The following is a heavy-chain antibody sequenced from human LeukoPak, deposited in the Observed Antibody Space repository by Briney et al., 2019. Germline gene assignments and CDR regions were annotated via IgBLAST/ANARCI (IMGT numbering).Heavy chain of an antibody. Sequence: SGPTLVKPTQTLTLTCTFSGFSLSTSGVGVGWIRQPPGKALEWLALIYWDDDKRYSPSLKSRLTITKDTSKDQVVLTMTNMDPVDTATYYCARNRAGYGMIVDWGQGTLVTVSS. D-gene: IGHD3-22*01. CDR2: IYWDDDK. J-gene: IGHJ4*02. CDR3: ARNRAGYGMIVD. V-gene: IGHV2-5*02. CDR1: GFSLSTSGVG.